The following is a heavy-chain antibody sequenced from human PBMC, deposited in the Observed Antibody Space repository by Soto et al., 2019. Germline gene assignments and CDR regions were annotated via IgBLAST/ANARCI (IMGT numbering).Heavy chain of an antibody. CDR3: AKHFRLGGLGSYGDYSYYYYMDV. Sequence: GGSLRLSCAASGFTFSSYAMSWVRQAPGKGLEWVSAISGSGGSTYYADSVKGRFTISRDNSKNTLYLQMNSLRAEDTAVYYCAKHFRLGGLGSYGDYSYYYYMDVWGKGTTVTVSS. J-gene: IGHJ6*03. CDR2: ISGSGGST. V-gene: IGHV3-23*01. D-gene: IGHD4-17*01. CDR1: GFTFSSYA.